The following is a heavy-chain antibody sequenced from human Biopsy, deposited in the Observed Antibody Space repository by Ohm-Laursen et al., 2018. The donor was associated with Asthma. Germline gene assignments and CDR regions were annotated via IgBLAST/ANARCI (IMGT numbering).Heavy chain of an antibody. CDR2: IDYSGST. Sequence: TLSLTCTVYGGYLTGHYWNWIRQQSGKGLEWIGYIDYSGSTGYNPSLKSRVSISKDTSKNQFSLKLSSVTAADTAVYYCARDRSYSSSAGFGHHYGMDVWGQGTTVTVSS. CDR3: ARDRSYSSSAGFGHHYGMDV. J-gene: IGHJ6*02. V-gene: IGHV4-31*03. CDR1: GGYLTGHY. D-gene: IGHD6-6*01.